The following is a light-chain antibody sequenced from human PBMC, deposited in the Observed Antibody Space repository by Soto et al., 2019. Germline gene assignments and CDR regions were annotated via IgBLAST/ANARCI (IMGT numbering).Light chain of an antibody. CDR3: MQATRSPWA. CDR1: QSLVHSDGNTY. V-gene: IGKV2-24*01. CDR2: TIS. Sequence: DIVMTQTPLSSPVTLGQPASISCRSSQSLVHSDGNTYLSWLQQRPGQPPRLLIYTISNRFSGVPDRFSGRGAGTDFTLKISRVEAEDVGVYYCMQATRSPWAFGQGTKVEIK. J-gene: IGKJ1*01.